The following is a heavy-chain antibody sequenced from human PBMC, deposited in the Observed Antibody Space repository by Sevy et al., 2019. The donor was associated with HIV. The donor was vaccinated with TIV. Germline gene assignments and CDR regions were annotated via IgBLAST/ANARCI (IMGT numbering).Heavy chain of an antibody. Sequence: GGSLRLSCAASGFTFRNYVMNWVRQPPGKGLEWVSVISDGGGTTYYADSMKGRFTISRDDSKSTLSLQMNSLRVEDTAVYFCAKRVAGALAALDIWGQGTMVTVSS. CDR2: ISDGGGTT. CDR3: AKRVAGALAALDI. CDR1: GFTFRNYV. J-gene: IGHJ3*02. V-gene: IGHV3-23*01. D-gene: IGHD3-10*01.